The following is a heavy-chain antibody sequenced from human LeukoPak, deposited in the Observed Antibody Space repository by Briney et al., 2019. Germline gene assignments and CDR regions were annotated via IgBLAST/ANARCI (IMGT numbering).Heavy chain of an antibody. J-gene: IGHJ4*02. V-gene: IGHV3-30*18. CDR1: GFTFSSYW. CDR2: ISYDGSYK. Sequence: GGSLRLSCAASGFTFSSYWMSWVRQAPGKGLEWVAVISYDGSYKHDADSVKGRFTISRDNSKNTLYLQMNSLRAEDTAMYYCAKESDSAGACDFWGQGTLVTVSS. CDR3: AKESDSAGACDF. D-gene: IGHD2-21*02.